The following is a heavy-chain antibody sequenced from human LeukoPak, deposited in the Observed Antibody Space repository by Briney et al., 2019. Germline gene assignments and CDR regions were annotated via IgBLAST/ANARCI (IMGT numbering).Heavy chain of an antibody. CDR1: GYTFTSYD. Sequence: ASVKVSCKASGYTFTSYDINWVRQATGQGLEWMGWMNPNSGNTGYAQKFQGRVTITRNTSISTAYMELSSLRSEDTAVYYCARAAPYNSSWYLDYYYYYYMDVWGKGTTVTVSS. CDR2: MNPNSGNT. V-gene: IGHV1-8*03. J-gene: IGHJ6*03. CDR3: ARAAPYNSSWYLDYYYYYYMDV. D-gene: IGHD6-13*01.